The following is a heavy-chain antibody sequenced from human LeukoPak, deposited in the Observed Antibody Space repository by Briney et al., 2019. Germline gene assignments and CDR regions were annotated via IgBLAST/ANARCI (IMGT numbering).Heavy chain of an antibody. CDR1: GYSISSGYY. V-gene: IGHV4-38-2*01. D-gene: IGHD6-19*01. J-gene: IGHJ4*02. CDR3: ARKTSSGWYYFDY. CDR2: IYHSGST. Sequence: PSETLSLTCAVSGYSISSGYYWGWIRQPPGKGLEWIGSIYHSGSTYYNPSLKSRVTISVDTSKNQFSLKLSSVTAADTAVYYCARKTSSGWYYFDYWGQGTLVTVSS.